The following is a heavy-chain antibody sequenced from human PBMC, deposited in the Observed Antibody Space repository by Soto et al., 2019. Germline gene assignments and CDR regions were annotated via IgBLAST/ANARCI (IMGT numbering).Heavy chain of an antibody. V-gene: IGHV2-5*01. CDR3: AQTTSTYYYDSSGYYPYDAFDI. D-gene: IGHD3-22*01. Sequence: QITLKESGPTLVKPTQTLTLTCTFSGFSLSTSGVGVGWIRQPPGKALEWLALIYWNDGKRYSPSLKSRLTITKDTSKDQVVLTMNNMDPVDTATYYCAQTTSTYYYDSSGYYPYDAFDIWGQGTMVTVSS. J-gene: IGHJ3*02. CDR2: IYWNDGK. CDR1: GFSLSTSGVG.